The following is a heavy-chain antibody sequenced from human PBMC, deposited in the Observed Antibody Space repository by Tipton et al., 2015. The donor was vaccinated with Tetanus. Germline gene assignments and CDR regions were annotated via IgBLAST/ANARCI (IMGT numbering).Heavy chain of an antibody. J-gene: IGHJ4*02. D-gene: IGHD3-10*01. CDR2: TYYRSKWYN. Sequence: GLVKPSQTLSLTCVIPGDSVSSDNASWNWIRQSPSRGLEWLGRTYYRSKWYNDYAVSVQSRITISPDTSKNHFSLHLNSVTPEDTAVYYCARATAVVQGIITHFDYWGQGTLVTVSS. V-gene: IGHV6-1*01. CDR1: GDSVSSDNAS. CDR3: ARATAVVQGIITHFDY.